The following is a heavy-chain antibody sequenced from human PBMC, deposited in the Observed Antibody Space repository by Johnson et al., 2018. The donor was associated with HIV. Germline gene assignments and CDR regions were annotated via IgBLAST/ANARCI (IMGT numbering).Heavy chain of an antibody. D-gene: IGHD1-1*01. Sequence: EQLVESGGGLVQPGGSLRLSCAASGFTVSSNYMSWVRQAPGKGLEWVSVIYSGGSTYYADSVKGRFTISRENAKNSLYLQMNSLRAGDTAVYYCARESPGYAFDIWGQGTMVTVSS. CDR1: GFTVSSNY. CDR3: ARESPGYAFDI. CDR2: IYSGGST. J-gene: IGHJ3*02. V-gene: IGHV3-66*01.